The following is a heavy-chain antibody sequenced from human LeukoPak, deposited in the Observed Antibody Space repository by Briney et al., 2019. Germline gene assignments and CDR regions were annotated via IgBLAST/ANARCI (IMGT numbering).Heavy chain of an antibody. CDR3: ARDRGGGYVRSDY. J-gene: IGHJ4*02. V-gene: IGHV3-66*01. CDR1: GFTVSSNY. CDR2: IYSGGST. Sequence: GGSLRLSCAASGFTVSSNYMSWVRQAPGKGLEWVSVIYSGGSTYYADSVKGRFTISRDNSKNTLYLQMNSLRAEDTAVYYCARDRGGGYVRSDYWGQGTLVTVSS. D-gene: IGHD5-12*01.